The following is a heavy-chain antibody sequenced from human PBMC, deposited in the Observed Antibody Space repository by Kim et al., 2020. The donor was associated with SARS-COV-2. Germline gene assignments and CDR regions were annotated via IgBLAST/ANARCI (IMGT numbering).Heavy chain of an antibody. J-gene: IGHJ4*02. CDR1: GNIFTGHY. V-gene: IGHV1-2*06. CDR2: VSPTGDNT. CDR3: AVAVEAPADPNFDY. Sequence: ASVKVSCKSSGNIFTGHYIHWVRQAPGQGLEWMGRVSPTGDNTNYAQKFQGRVTMTRDTSLSTAYMDLSGLTPDDTALYYCAVAVEAPADPNFDYWGRGTLVTVSS. D-gene: IGHD2-2*01.